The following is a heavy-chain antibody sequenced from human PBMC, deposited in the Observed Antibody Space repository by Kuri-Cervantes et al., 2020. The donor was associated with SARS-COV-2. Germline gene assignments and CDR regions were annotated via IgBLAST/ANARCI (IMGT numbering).Heavy chain of an antibody. V-gene: IGHV1-3*04. CDR2: INTATGNT. Sequence: ASVKVSCKASGYTFSNHAIHWVRQAPGQGLEWMGWINTATGNTHYSQKFQGRVTITRDTAASTEFMELNSLRSEDTAVYYCAREVGYCDSGRCYGLDAFDIWGQGTMVTV. D-gene: IGHD2-2*01. CDR3: AREVGYCDSGRCYGLDAFDI. J-gene: IGHJ3*02. CDR1: GYTFSNHA.